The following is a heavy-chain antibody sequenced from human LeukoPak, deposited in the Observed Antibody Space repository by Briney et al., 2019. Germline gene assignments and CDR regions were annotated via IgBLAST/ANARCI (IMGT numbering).Heavy chain of an antibody. CDR3: ARDPRGNGFDY. CDR2: ISGGGGST. CDR1: GFTFSSYA. D-gene: IGHD3-10*01. V-gene: IGHV3-23*01. J-gene: IGHJ4*02. Sequence: PGGSLRLSCAASGFTFSSYAMNWVRQAPGKGLEWVSAISGGGGSTYYTDSVKGRFTISRDNSKNTLYLQMNSLRAEDTAVYYCARDPRGNGFDYWGQGTLVTVSS.